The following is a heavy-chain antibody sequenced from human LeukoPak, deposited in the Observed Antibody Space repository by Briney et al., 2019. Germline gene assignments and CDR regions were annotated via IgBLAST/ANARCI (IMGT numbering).Heavy chain of an antibody. J-gene: IGHJ4*02. Sequence: QTLSLTCAISGDSVSSNSASWHWIRQSPSRGLQWLGRTYYTSKWFNDYAVSLKSRITINPDTSKNQFSLQLNSVTPEDTAVYFCARDNDYGGYYFDYWGQGTLVTVSS. CDR1: GDSVSSNSAS. CDR3: ARDNDYGGYYFDY. V-gene: IGHV6-1*01. CDR2: TYYTSKWFN. D-gene: IGHD4-23*01.